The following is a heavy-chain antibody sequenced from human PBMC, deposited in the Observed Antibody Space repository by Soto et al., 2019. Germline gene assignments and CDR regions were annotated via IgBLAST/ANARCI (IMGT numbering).Heavy chain of an antibody. J-gene: IGHJ4*02. Sequence: SGGSLRLSCTASGFTFGDYAMSWFRQAPGKGLEWVGFIRSKAYGGTTEYAASVKGRFTISRDDSKSIAYLQMNSLKTEDTAVYYCTRAYCSGGSCYSHSFDYWGQGTLVTVSS. D-gene: IGHD2-15*01. CDR3: TRAYCSGGSCYSHSFDY. CDR1: GFTFGDYA. V-gene: IGHV3-49*03. CDR2: IRSKAYGGTT.